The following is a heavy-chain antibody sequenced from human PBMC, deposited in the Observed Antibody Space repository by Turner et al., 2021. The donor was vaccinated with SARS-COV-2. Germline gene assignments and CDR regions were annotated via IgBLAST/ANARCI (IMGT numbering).Heavy chain of an antibody. J-gene: IGHJ5*02. CDR3: ATGYQLRDNWFDP. Sequence: QVQLVQSGAEVKKPGASVKVSCKISGYTLTELSMYWVRQAPGKGLEWMGGFDPEDGETIYAQNFQGRVTMTEDTSTDTAYMELSSLRSEDTAVYFCATGYQLRDNWFDPWGQGTLVTVSS. V-gene: IGHV1-24*01. D-gene: IGHD2-2*01. CDR1: GYTLTELS. CDR2: FDPEDGET.